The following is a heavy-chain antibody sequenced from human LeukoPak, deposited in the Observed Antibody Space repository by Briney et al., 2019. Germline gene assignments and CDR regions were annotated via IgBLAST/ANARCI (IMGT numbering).Heavy chain of an antibody. Sequence: GGSLRLSCVASGFTFRSYWMSWVRQAPGKGLEWVAVIWYDGSNKYYADSVKGRFTISRDNSKNTLYLQMNSLRAEDTAVYYCAKGSGVWGSYRGIDYWGQGTLVTVSS. CDR2: IWYDGSNK. V-gene: IGHV3-33*06. CDR3: AKGSGVWGSYRGIDY. J-gene: IGHJ4*02. CDR1: GFTFRSYW. D-gene: IGHD3-16*02.